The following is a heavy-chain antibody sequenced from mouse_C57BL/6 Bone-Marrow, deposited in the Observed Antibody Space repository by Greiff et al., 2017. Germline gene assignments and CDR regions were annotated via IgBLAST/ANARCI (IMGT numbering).Heavy chain of an antibody. CDR3: ARGGLFY. Sequence: VKLMESGAELVKPGASVKLSCKASGYTFTSYWMHWVKQRPGQGLEWIGMIHPNSGSTNYNEKFKSKATLTVDKSSSTAYMQLSNLTSEDSAVYCSARGGLFYWGKGTTLTVSS. CDR2: IHPNSGST. V-gene: IGHV1-64*01. J-gene: IGHJ2*01. CDR1: GYTFTSYW.